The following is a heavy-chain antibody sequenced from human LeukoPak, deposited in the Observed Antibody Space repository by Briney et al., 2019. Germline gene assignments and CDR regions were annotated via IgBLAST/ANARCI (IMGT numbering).Heavy chain of an antibody. CDR3: AIATTGRGAFGS. V-gene: IGHV3-7*01. CDR2: TNEAGGDK. CDR1: GFTSSDFW. J-gene: IGHJ4*02. Sequence: GGSLRLSCAASGFTSSDFWMSWVRQAPGKGLECVANTNEAGGDKYYVDSVKGRFTISRDNSKNSLSLQMNSLTAEDTAIYYCAIATTGRGAFGSWGQGTLVSVSS. D-gene: IGHD1-1*01.